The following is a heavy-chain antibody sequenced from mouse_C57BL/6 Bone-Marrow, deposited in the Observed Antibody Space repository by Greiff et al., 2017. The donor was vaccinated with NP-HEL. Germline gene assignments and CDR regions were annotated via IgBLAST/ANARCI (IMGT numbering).Heavy chain of an antibody. J-gene: IGHJ3*01. CDR2: IYPGDGDT. Sequence: VQLQQSGADLVKPGASVKISCKASGFEFSNYWMNWVKQRPGKGLEWIGQIYPGDGDTNYNGKFKDKATLTADKSSSTAYLQLSRLTSEDSAVYFTAIGAYRGQRTLVTVSA. V-gene: IGHV1-80*01. D-gene: IGHD3-3*01. CDR1: GFEFSNYW. CDR3: AIGAY.